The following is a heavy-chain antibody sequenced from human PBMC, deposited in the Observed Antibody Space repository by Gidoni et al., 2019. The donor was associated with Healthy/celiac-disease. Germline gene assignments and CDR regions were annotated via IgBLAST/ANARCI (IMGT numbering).Heavy chain of an antibody. CDR1: GFTFSSYG. Sequence: QVQLVESGGGVVQPGRSLRLSCAASGFTFSSYGMHWVRQAPGKGLEWGAVIWYEGSNKYYADSVKGRFTISRDNSKNTLYLQMNSLRAEDTAVYYCARDVVVPAALAAYNWFDPWGQGTLVTVSS. CDR2: IWYEGSNK. V-gene: IGHV3-33*01. J-gene: IGHJ5*02. D-gene: IGHD2-2*01. CDR3: ARDVVVPAALAAYNWFDP.